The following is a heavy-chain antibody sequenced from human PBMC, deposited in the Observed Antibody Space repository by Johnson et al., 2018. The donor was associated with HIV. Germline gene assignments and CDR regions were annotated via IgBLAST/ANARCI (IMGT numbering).Heavy chain of an antibody. D-gene: IGHD2-15*01. J-gene: IGHJ3*02. V-gene: IGHV3-30-3*02. CDR2: ISDDGNNK. CDR1: GFTFSSYA. CDR3: AKRGHGYAAFDI. Sequence: QMLLVESGGGLVQPGRSLKLSCAASGFTFSSYAMHWVRQAPGKGLEWVAVISDDGNNKYYSDSVKGRFTISRDNSKNTLYLQMTSLRVEDTALYYCAKRGHGYAAFDIWGQGTMVTVSS.